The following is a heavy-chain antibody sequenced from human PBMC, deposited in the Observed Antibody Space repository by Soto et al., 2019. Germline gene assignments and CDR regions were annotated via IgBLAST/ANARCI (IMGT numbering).Heavy chain of an antibody. CDR2: VYYRGRS. CDR1: GGSVSNSNYY. J-gene: IGHJ4*02. V-gene: IGHV4-39*01. CDR3: VSQRTSVLTQAYFDY. D-gene: IGHD2-8*01. Sequence: SETLSLTCTVSGGSVSNSNYYWGWIRQSPGKGLEWIGSVYYRGRSYSKSSVKSRVTISVDTSKNQFSLNLNSVTASDTAVYYCVSQRTSVLTQAYFDYWGPGALVTVYS.